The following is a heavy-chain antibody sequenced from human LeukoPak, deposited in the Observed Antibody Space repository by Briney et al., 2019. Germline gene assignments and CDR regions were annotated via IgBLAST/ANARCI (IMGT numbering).Heavy chain of an antibody. D-gene: IGHD2-21*02. V-gene: IGHV4-59*01. CDR2: IYYSGST. CDR1: GGSMTTYY. J-gene: IGHJ4*02. CDR3: ARLGRGGDWFDY. Sequence: SETLSLTCTVSGGSMTTYYWTWIRQPPGKGPEWIGYIYYSGSTNYNSSLKSRVSMSVDTYKNQFSLKVNSVTAADAAIYYCARLGRGGDWFDYWGQEILVTVSS.